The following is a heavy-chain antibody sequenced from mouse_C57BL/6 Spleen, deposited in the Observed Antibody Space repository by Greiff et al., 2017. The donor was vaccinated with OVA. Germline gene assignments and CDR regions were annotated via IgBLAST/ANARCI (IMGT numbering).Heavy chain of an antibody. CDR2: IRSKSNNYAT. J-gene: IGHJ2*01. D-gene: IGHD2-1*01. V-gene: IGHV10-1*01. CDR1: GFSFNTYA. CDR3: VRGGNYDVFDY. Sequence: VQLKQSGGGLVQPKGSLKLSCAASGFSFNTYAMNWVRQAPGKGLEWVARIRSKSNNYATYYADSVKDRFTISRDDSESMLYLQMNNLKTEDTAMYYCVRGGNYDVFDYWGQGTTLTVSS.